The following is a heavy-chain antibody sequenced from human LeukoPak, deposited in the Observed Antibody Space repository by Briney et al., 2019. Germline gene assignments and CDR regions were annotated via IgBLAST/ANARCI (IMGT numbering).Heavy chain of an antibody. CDR2: ISRSSSYI. CDR1: GFTFSSYS. Sequence: PGGSLRLSCAASGFTFSSYSMNWVRQAPGKGLEWVSSISRSSSYIYYADPVKGRFTISRDNAKNTLYLQMNSLRAEDTAVYYCAKTRPLDSSSWSHGDYWGQGTLVTVSS. D-gene: IGHD6-13*01. CDR3: AKTRPLDSSSWSHGDY. V-gene: IGHV3-21*04. J-gene: IGHJ4*02.